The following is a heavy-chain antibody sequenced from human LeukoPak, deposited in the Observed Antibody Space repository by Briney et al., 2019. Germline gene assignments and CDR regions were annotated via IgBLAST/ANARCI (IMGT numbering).Heavy chain of an antibody. J-gene: IGHJ4*02. Sequence: PSETLSLTCAVYGGSFSGYYWSWIRQPPGKGLEWIGEINHGGSTNYNPSLKSRVTISVDTSKNQFSLKLSSVTAADTAVYYCARGGGSTSRFDYWGQGTLVTVSS. CDR2: INHGGST. V-gene: IGHV4-34*01. CDR3: ARGGGSTSRFDY. D-gene: IGHD2-2*01. CDR1: GGSFSGYY.